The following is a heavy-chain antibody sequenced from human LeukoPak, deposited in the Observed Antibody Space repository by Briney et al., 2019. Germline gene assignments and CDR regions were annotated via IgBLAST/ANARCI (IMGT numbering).Heavy chain of an antibody. CDR2: IDTHIGNT. J-gene: IGHJ4*02. CDR3: ARVLVYSGSYYEDY. D-gene: IGHD1-26*01. Sequence: ASVKVSCKASGYTFAQYGISWVRQAPGQGLEWMGWIDTHIGNTYYAQKFQGRVAMTADISTTTASMELRSLRSDDTAVYYCARVLVYSGSYYEDYWGQGTLVTVSS. CDR1: GYTFAQYG. V-gene: IGHV1-18*01.